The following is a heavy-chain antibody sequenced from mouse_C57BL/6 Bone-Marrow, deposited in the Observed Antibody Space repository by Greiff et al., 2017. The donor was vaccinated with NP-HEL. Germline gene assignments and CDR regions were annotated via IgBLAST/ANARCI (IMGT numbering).Heavy chain of an antibody. J-gene: IGHJ4*01. V-gene: IGHV2-2*01. Sequence: QVQLQQSGPGLVQPSQSLSITCTVSGFSLTSYGVHWVRQSPGKGLEWLGVIWSGGSTVYNAAFISRLSISKDNSKSQVFFKMNSLQADDTAIYYCARNYHGAMDYWGQGTSVTVSS. CDR1: GFSLTSYG. CDR3: ARNYHGAMDY. CDR2: IWSGGST.